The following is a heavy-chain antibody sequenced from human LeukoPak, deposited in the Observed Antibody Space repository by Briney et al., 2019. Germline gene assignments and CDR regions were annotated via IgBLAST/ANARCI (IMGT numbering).Heavy chain of an antibody. J-gene: IGHJ6*03. D-gene: IGHD3-10*01. CDR3: ARFRGVRGAYYYYMDV. V-gene: IGHV6-1*01. Sequence: SQTLSLTCAISGDSVSSNSAAWNWIRQSPSRGLEWLGRTYYRSKWYNDYAVSVKSRITINPDTSKNQFSLQLNSVTPEDTAVYYCARFRGVRGAYYYYMDVWGKGTTVTISS. CDR1: GDSVSSNSAA. CDR2: TYYRSKWYN.